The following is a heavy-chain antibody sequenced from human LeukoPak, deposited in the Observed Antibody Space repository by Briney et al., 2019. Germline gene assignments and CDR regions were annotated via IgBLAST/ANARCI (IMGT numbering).Heavy chain of an antibody. Sequence: GGSLRLSCAASGFTFSSYWMSWVRQAPGKGLEWVANIKRDGSEKYYVDSVKGRFTVSRDNAKNSLYLQMNSLRAEDTAVYYCARDQYCGSSTCHPGPVYWGQGTLVTVSS. D-gene: IGHD2-2*01. CDR1: GFTFSSYW. V-gene: IGHV3-7*05. CDR3: ARDQYCGSSTCHPGPVY. CDR2: IKRDGSEK. J-gene: IGHJ4*02.